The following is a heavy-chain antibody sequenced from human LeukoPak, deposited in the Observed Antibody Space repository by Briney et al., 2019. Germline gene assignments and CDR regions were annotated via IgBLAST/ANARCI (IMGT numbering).Heavy chain of an antibody. CDR1: ASSISSGYY. D-gene: IGHD6-6*01. J-gene: IGHJ4*02. CDR3: ARRVHSSSSGFDY. Sequence: SETLSLTCAVSASSISSGYYWGWIRQPPGKGLEWIGTIHHSGSTYYNPSLKSRVTISLDTSKNQFSLKLTSVTAADTAVYYCARRVHSSSSGFDYWGQGTPVAVSS. V-gene: IGHV4-38-2*01. CDR2: IHHSGST.